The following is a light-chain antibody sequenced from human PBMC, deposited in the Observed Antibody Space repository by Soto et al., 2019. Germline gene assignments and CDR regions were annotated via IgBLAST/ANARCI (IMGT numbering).Light chain of an antibody. V-gene: IGLV1-51*01. J-gene: IGLJ2*01. Sequence: QSVLTQPPSVSAAPGQKVSISCSGAIENTYVSWYQRLPGTAPKLLIYDNHKRPSGIPDRFSGSKSGTSATLGITGLQTGDEAEYYCGTWDYSLSAVVFGGGTKVTVL. CDR1: IENTY. CDR3: GTWDYSLSAVV. CDR2: DNH.